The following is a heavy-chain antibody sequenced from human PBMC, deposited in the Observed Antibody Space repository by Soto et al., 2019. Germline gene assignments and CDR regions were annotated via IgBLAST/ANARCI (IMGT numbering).Heavy chain of an antibody. CDR3: ARDIYNSQTYSSFDS. V-gene: IGHV3-21*01. J-gene: IGHJ4*02. D-gene: IGHD2-21*01. CDR1: GFILTTYR. CDR2: INSGVTYI. Sequence: GGSLRLSCTASGFILTTYRITFFRQSPLKWLEWVASINSGVTYIYYADSVRGRFSVSTDNAKNSMSLQMNSLRSEDTALYYCARDIYNSQTYSSFDSWGQGTLVTVSS.